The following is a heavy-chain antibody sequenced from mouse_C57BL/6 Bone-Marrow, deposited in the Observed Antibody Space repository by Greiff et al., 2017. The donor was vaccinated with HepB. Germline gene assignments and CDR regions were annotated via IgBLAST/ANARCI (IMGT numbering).Heavy chain of an antibody. CDR2: IYPGDGDT. J-gene: IGHJ2*01. D-gene: IGHD1-1*01. V-gene: IGHV1-82*01. CDR3: ARFTTVVPYYFDY. CDR1: GYAFSSSW. Sequence: VKLVESGPELVKPGASVKISCKASGYAFSSSWMNWVKQRPGKGLEWIGRIYPGDGDTNYNGKFKGKATLTADKSSSTAYMQLSSLTSEDSAVYFCARFTTVVPYYFDYWGQGTTLTVSS.